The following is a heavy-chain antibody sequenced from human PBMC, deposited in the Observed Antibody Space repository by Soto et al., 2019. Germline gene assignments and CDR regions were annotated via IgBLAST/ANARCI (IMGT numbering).Heavy chain of an antibody. CDR3: AKDFPLTYYYDSSALFDAFDI. Sequence: PGGSLRLSCAASGFTFSSYAMSWVRQAPGKGLEWVSAISGSGGSTYYADSVKGRFTISRDNSKNTLYLQMNSLRAEDTAVYYCAKDFPLTYYYDSSALFDAFDIWGQGTMVT. CDR1: GFTFSSYA. CDR2: ISGSGGST. J-gene: IGHJ3*02. D-gene: IGHD3-22*01. V-gene: IGHV3-23*01.